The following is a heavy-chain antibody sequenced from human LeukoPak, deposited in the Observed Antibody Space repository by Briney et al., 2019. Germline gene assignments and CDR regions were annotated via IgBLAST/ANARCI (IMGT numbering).Heavy chain of an antibody. CDR1: GDSISNNY. D-gene: IGHD3-3*01. CDR2: IHFNGNT. V-gene: IGHV4-59*08. Sequence: SETLSLTCTVSGDSISNNYWSWIRQPAGKGLVWISRIHFNGNTDYNPSLKSRVTISVDTSKNQFSLKLSSVTAADTAVYYCARQHHQNHDWAITIFGVVPYGGAFDIWGQGTMVTVSS. J-gene: IGHJ3*02. CDR3: ARQHHQNHDWAITIFGVVPYGGAFDI.